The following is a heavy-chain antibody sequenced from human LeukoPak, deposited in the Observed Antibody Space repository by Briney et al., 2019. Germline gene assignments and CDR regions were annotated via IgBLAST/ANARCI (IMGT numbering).Heavy chain of an antibody. Sequence: GGSLRLSCAVSGFTLSSDWMHWVRQAPGKGLEWVSRMNQDGSDTSYADSVKGRFTISRDNAKNTVYLQMNRLRAEDSAVYYGATVFGYWGQGTLVTVSS. CDR1: GFTLSSDW. J-gene: IGHJ4*02. CDR3: ATVFGY. V-gene: IGHV3-74*01. CDR2: MNQDGSDT.